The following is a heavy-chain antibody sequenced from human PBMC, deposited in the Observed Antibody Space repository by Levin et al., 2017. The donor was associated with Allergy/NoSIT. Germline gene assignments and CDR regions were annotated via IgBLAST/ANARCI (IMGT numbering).Heavy chain of an antibody. CDR2: ISYDGSNK. D-gene: IGHD2/OR15-2a*01. V-gene: IGHV3-30*18. CDR3: AKDLYAGGIDSDGMDV. CDR1: GFTFSSYG. Sequence: GGSLRLSCAASGFTFSSYGMHWVRQAPGKGLEWVAVISYDGSNKYYADSVKGRFTISRDNSKNTLYLQMNSLRAEDTAVYYCAKDLYAGGIDSDGMDVWGQGTTVTVSS. J-gene: IGHJ6*02.